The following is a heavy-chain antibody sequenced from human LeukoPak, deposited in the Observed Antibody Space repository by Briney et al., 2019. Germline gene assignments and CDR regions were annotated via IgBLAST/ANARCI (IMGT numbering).Heavy chain of an antibody. Sequence: ASVTVSCTASGYTFTFYYMHWVRQAPGQGLEWMGWINPNSGGTNYAQKFQGRVTMTRDTSISTAYMELSGLRSDDTAVYYCARDLGTPYYFDYWGQGTLVTVSS. D-gene: IGHD7-27*01. CDR1: GYTFTFYY. J-gene: IGHJ4*02. CDR2: INPNSGGT. CDR3: ARDLGTPYYFDY. V-gene: IGHV1-2*02.